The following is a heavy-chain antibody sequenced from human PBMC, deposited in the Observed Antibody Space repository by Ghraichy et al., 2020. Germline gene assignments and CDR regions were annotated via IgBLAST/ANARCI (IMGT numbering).Heavy chain of an antibody. CDR1: GYKFSDKY. CDR2: INPDRGGT. D-gene: IGHD2-8*01. V-gene: IGHV1-2*02. Sequence: ASVKVSCKTSGYKFSDKYIVWVRQAPGQGLEWMGWINPDRGGTDYVQKFRGRVTITRDTAISTAFLEIRGLTSDDTAVYYCARDTSGIQRGPFDVWGQGTLVTVSS. CDR3: ARDTSGIQRGPFDV. J-gene: IGHJ4*02.